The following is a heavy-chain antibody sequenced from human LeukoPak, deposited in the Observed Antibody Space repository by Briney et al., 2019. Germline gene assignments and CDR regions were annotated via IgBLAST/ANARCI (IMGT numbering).Heavy chain of an antibody. Sequence: GASVTVSCMASGYTFTGYYMHWLRQAPGQGLEWMGWINPNSGGTNYAQKFQGRVTMTRDTSISTAYMELSRLRSDDTAVYYCARSSSLSTGYYYYMDVWGKGTTVTVSS. CDR3: ARSSSLSTGYYYYMDV. CDR1: GYTFTGYY. CDR2: INPNSGGT. J-gene: IGHJ6*03. D-gene: IGHD6-13*01. V-gene: IGHV1-2*02.